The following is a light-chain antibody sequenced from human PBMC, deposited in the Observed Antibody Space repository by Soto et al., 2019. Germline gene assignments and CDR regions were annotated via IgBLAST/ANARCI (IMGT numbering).Light chain of an antibody. CDR2: GVS. Sequence: DIQMTQSPSTLSASVGDRVTITCRASQGISSSLNWYQQKSGKAPNLLIYGVSRLQGGVPSRFSGSGSGTDFTLSISSLQPEDFATYYCQQSYTAHSITFGQGTRLEIK. CDR1: QGISSS. V-gene: IGKV1-39*01. CDR3: QQSYTAHSIT. J-gene: IGKJ5*01.